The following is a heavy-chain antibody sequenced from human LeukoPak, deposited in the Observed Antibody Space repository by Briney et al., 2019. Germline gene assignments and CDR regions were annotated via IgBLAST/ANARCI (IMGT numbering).Heavy chain of an antibody. D-gene: IGHD5-24*01. CDR1: GGSISSYY. V-gene: IGHV4-59*01. CDR3: ARDLGYNYDY. J-gene: IGHJ4*02. Sequence: PSETLSLTCTVSGGSISSYYLSWIRQPPGKGLGWIGYIYYSGSTNYNPSLKSRVTISVDTSKNQFSLKLSSVTAADTAVYYCARDLGYNYDYWGQGTLVTVSS. CDR2: IYYSGST.